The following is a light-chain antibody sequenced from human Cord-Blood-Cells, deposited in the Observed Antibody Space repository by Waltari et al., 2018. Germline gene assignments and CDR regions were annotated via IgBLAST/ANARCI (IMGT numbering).Light chain of an antibody. CDR3: CSYAGSSTYV. CDR2: EVS. CDR1: SRDVGCYNL. V-gene: IGLV2-23*02. Sequence: QSALTQPASVSGSPGQSITISCTGTSRDVGCYNLVSWYQQHPGNAPKLMIYEVSKRPSGVSNRFSGSKSGNTASLTISGLQAEDEADYFCCSYAGSSTYVFGTGTKVTVL. J-gene: IGLJ1*01.